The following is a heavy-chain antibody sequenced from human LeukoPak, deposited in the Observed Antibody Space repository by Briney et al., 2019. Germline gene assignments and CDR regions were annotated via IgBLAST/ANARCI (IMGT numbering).Heavy chain of an antibody. CDR2: INHSGST. CDR3: ARGDQYYDSP. J-gene: IGHJ5*02. Sequence: SETLSLTCAVYGGSFSGYYWSWIRQPPGKGLEWIGEINHSGSTNYNPSLKSRVTISVDTSKNQFSLKLSSVTAADTAVYYCARGDQYYDSPWGQGTLVTVSS. V-gene: IGHV4-34*01. CDR1: GGSFSGYY. D-gene: IGHD3-22*01.